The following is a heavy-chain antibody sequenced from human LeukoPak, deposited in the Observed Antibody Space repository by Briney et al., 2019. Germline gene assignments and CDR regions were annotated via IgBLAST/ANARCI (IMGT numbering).Heavy chain of an antibody. CDR2: IRGKTDGGTT. J-gene: IGHJ4*02. Sequence: PGGSLRLSCAASGFTFTNTWMNWVRQAPGKGLEWVGRIRGKTDGGTTDYAAPVKGRFTISRDDSRNTLYLQLNSLKSEDTAVYYCTTVGYDSSGYYSYYFDCWGQGTLVTVSS. CDR3: TTVGYDSSGYYSYYFDC. D-gene: IGHD3-22*01. CDR1: GFTFTNTW. V-gene: IGHV3-15*07.